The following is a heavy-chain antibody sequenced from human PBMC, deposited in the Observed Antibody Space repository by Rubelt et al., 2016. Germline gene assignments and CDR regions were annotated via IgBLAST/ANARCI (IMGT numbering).Heavy chain of an antibody. CDR2: IYWNDDK. J-gene: IGHJ6*02. CDR1: GFSLNSSGVG. Sequence: QITLKESGPTLVKPTQTLTLTCTFSGFSLNSSGVGVGWIRQPPGKALEWLALIYWNDDKAYSPSLKIRLTINKDTSKSLVVRTMIKMDPVDTATYYCIHRRSNHYYYYGMAVWGQGTTVTVSS. V-gene: IGHV2-5*01. CDR3: IHRRSNHYYYYGMAV.